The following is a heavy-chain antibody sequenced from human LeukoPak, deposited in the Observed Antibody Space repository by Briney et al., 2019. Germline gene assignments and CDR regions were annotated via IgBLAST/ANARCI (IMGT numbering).Heavy chain of an antibody. V-gene: IGHV4-59*08. D-gene: IGHD2-21*02. CDR3: ARHAHPLATDSDY. CDR1: GGSISSYY. J-gene: IGHJ4*02. CDR2: IYYSGST. Sequence: PSETLSLTCTVSGGSISSYYWSWIRQPPGKGLEWIGYIYYSGSTNYNPSLKSRVTISVDTSKNQFSLKLSSVTAADTAVYYCARHAHPLATDSDYWGQGTLVTVSS.